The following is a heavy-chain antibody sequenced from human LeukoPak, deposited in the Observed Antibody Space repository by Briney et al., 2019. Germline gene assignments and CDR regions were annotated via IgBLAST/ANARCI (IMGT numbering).Heavy chain of an antibody. V-gene: IGHV4-34*01. D-gene: IGHD2-2*01. J-gene: IGHJ6*02. Sequence: SETLSLTCAVYGGSFSGYYWSWIRQPPGKGLEWIGEINHSGSTNYNPSLKSRVTISVDTSKNQFSLKLSSVTAADTAVYYCASQRGYQLLNRDYYYYYGMDVWGQGTTVTVSS. CDR3: ASQRGYQLLNRDYYYYYGMDV. CDR2: INHSGST. CDR1: GGSFSGYY.